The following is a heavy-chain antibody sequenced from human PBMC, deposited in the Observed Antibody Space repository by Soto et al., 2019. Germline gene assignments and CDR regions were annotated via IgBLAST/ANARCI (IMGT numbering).Heavy chain of an antibody. V-gene: IGHV3-30-3*01. CDR3: GRDVISGTS. D-gene: IGHD1-7*01. J-gene: IGHJ4*02. CDR1: EGTSSEHA. CDR2: ISYDGSNK. Sequence: LRLSRGDFEGTSSEHAMHWVRQAPGKGLEWVAVISYDGSNKYYADSVKGRFTISRDNAENSLYLQMNSLRVEDTAVYCFGRDVISGTSWGQGTLVTVSS.